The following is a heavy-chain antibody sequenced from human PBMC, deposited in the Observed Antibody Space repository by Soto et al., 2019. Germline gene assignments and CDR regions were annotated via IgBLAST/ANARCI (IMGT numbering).Heavy chain of an antibody. CDR2: IKQDESEK. CDR1: GFTFSSSW. CDR3: ARDNLGGPGGNLRTSWYDP. D-gene: IGHD3-10*01. V-gene: IGHV3-7*01. Sequence: QLVESGGGLVQPGGSLRLSCAASGFTFSSSWMSWVRQAPGKGLEWVAIIKQDESEKYYVDSVKGRFTSSRDNAKNSLYLKMNSLRAEDTAVYYCARDNLGGPGGNLRTSWYDPWGQGTLVTVSS. J-gene: IGHJ5*02.